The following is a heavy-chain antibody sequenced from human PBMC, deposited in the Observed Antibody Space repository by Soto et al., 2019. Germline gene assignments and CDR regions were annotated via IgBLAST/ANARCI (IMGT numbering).Heavy chain of an antibody. CDR1: RNSLSSNA. V-gene: IGHV3-23*01. J-gene: IGHJ5*02. D-gene: IGHD2-2*02. CDR3: AKVVIRCSSTSCYTAFDP. CDR2: ISGSGGTT. Sequence: EGSLRLSCPAARNSLSSNAINWVRQAPGKKICLVSVISGSGGTTYFAAFVKGRFTISRDNSKNTLYLQMSSLRADDTAVYYCAKVVIRCSSTSCYTAFDPWGQGTLVTVSS.